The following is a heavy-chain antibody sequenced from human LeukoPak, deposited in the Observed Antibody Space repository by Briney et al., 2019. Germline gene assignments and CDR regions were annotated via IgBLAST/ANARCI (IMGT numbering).Heavy chain of an antibody. CDR2: IYYTGST. Sequence: SETLSLTCTVSGGSISTYYWSWIRQPPGKGLEWIGYIYYTGSTSYNPSLKSRVTMSLDASKNQFSLKLSSVTAADTAVYYCARQSSTAYYDSSGLPYDAFDIWGQGTMVTVSS. V-gene: IGHV4-59*08. D-gene: IGHD3-22*01. CDR1: GGSISTYY. CDR3: ARQSSTAYYDSSGLPYDAFDI. J-gene: IGHJ3*02.